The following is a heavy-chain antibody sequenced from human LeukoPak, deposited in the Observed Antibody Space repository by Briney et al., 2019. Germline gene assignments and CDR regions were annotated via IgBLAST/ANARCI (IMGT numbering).Heavy chain of an antibody. CDR1: GYTFTSYD. V-gene: IGHV1-8*01. CDR3: ARRAKWEPDAFDI. D-gene: IGHD1-26*01. J-gene: IGHJ3*02. CDR2: MNPNSGNT. Sequence: ASVKVSCKASGYTFTSYDINWVRQATGQGLEWMGWMNPNSGNTGYAQKFQGRVTITADKSTSTAYMELSSLRSEDTAVYYCARRAKWEPDAFDIWGQGTMVTVSS.